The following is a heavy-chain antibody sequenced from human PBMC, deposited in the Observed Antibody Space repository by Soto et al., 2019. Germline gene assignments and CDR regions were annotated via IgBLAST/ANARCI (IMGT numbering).Heavy chain of an antibody. CDR1: GFTFDGYA. CDR2: ISWNSGSI. Sequence: RLSCAASGFTFDGYAMHWVRQAPGKGLEWVSGISWNSGSIGYADSVKGRFTISRDNAKNSLYLQMNSLRAEDTALYYCAKDIIGSSSWFHFDYWGQGTLVTVSS. CDR3: AKDIIGSSSWFHFDY. J-gene: IGHJ4*02. V-gene: IGHV3-9*01. D-gene: IGHD6-13*01.